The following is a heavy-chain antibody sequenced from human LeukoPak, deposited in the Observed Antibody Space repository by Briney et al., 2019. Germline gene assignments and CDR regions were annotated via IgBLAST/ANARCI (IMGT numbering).Heavy chain of an antibody. V-gene: IGHV4-59*08. CDR3: ARGDYGSGVYGMDV. CDR1: GGSISSYY. Sequence: SETLSLTCTVSGGSISSYYWSWIRQPPGKGLEWIAYISDIGSINYNPSLKSRVTISLDTSKNQFSLKLSSVTAADTAVYYCARGDYGSGVYGMDVWGQGTTVTVSS. D-gene: IGHD3-10*01. CDR2: ISDIGSI. J-gene: IGHJ6*02.